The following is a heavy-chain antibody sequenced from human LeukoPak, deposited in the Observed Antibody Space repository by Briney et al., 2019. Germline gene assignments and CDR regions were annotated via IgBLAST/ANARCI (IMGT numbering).Heavy chain of an antibody. CDR1: GGSFSGYY. D-gene: IGHD5-18*01. J-gene: IGHJ4*02. V-gene: IGHV4-34*01. Sequence: SETLSLTCAVYGGSFSGYYWSWIRQPPGKGLEWTGEINHSGSTNYNPSLKSRVTISVDTSKNQFSLKLSSVTAADTAVYYCARGNKITWIQLWFSYYFDYWGQGTLVTVSS. CDR2: INHSGST. CDR3: ARGNKITWIQLWFSYYFDY.